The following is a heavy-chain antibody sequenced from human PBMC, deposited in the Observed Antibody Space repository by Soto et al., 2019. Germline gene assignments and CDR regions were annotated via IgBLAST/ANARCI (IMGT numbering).Heavy chain of an antibody. Sequence: QVQLVESGGGVVQPGRSLRLSCAASGFTFSSYGMHWVRQAPGKGLEWVAVIWYDGSNKYYADSVKGRFTISRDNSKNTLYLQMNSLRAEDTAVYYCARENYYGSGSSTLFDYWGQGTLVTVSS. CDR2: IWYDGSNK. V-gene: IGHV3-33*01. CDR3: ARENYYGSGSSTLFDY. J-gene: IGHJ4*02. D-gene: IGHD3-10*01. CDR1: GFTFSSYG.